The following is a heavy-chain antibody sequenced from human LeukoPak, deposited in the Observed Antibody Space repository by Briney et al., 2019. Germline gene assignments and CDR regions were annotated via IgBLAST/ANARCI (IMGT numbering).Heavy chain of an antibody. V-gene: IGHV1-2*02. CDR3: ATAQHCSGGTCHAWTDAFHV. D-gene: IGHD2-15*01. Sequence: ASMKVSCTASGHIFTVDSIHWVRQAPGQGLEWMGWIHLNGVGTYRAQKFQDRVTLTKGTSVSTAYMELNALTSDDTAVYYCATAQHCSGGTCHAWTDAFHVWGQGTRVTVSS. CDR1: GHIFTVDS. CDR2: IHLNGVGT. J-gene: IGHJ3*01.